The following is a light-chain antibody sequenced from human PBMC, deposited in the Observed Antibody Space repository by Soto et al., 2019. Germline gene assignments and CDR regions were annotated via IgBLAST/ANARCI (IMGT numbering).Light chain of an antibody. J-gene: IGKJ1*01. V-gene: IGKV1-5*03. CDR2: RTS. CDR3: QHYNPYSRTWT. Sequence: DIQMTQSPSTLSASVGDTVTITCRASQTISGWLAWYQQKPGKAPKLLIYRTSTLENGVPSRFSGSGSGTEFTLSISSLQSDDSATNWCQHYNPYSRTWTFGQGTRVEIK. CDR1: QTISGW.